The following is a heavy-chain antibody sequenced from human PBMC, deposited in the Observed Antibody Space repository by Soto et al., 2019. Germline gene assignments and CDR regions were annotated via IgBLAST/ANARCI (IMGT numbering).Heavy chain of an antibody. Sequence: PGGSLRLSCKASGFSFSTYGMHWVRQAPGKGLEWVLKISYDGSNKYYADSVKGRFTISRDNSKNTLFLQVNSLTIDDTAVYYCAKDNRPGRFGDGQITPTAHGMDVWGQGTTVTVSS. J-gene: IGHJ6*02. D-gene: IGHD3-10*01. CDR1: GFSFSTYG. V-gene: IGHV3-30*18. CDR3: AKDNRPGRFGDGQITPTAHGMDV. CDR2: ISYDGSNK.